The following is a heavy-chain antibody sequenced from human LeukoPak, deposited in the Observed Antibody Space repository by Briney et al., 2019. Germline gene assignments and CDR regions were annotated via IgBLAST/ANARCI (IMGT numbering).Heavy chain of an antibody. D-gene: IGHD1-26*01. CDR2: VNYNGRT. CDR1: GGSFSGHY. J-gene: IGHJ6*03. V-gene: IGHV4-34*01. CDR3: ARGRNVASATWYYCYYMDV. Sequence: PSETLSLTCAVSGGSFSGHYWVWVRQPPGKGLEWIGEVNYNGRTNYNPSLKSRVSISVDTSNNHFSLSLTSVTAADRAVYYCARGRNVASATWYYCYYMDVWAQGTTVTVSS.